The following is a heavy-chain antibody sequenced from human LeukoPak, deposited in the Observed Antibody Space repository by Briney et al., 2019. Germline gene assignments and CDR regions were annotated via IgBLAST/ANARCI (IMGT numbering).Heavy chain of an antibody. CDR1: GFTFSSYA. J-gene: IGHJ4*02. V-gene: IGHV3-23*01. CDR2: ISGGGGSR. D-gene: IGHD6-19*01. CDR3: AKDPRTVAGRDY. Sequence: GGSLRLSCAASGFTFSSYAMSWVRQAPGKGRDCVSAISGGGGSRYYAASVKGRFTISRDNSKNPLYLQMNSMRAEDTAVYYCAKDPRTVAGRDYWGQGTLVTVSS.